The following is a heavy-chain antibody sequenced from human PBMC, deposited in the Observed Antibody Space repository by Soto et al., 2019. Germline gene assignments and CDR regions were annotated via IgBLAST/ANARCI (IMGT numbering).Heavy chain of an antibody. Sequence: GASVKVSGKASGDTFTSYYMHWVRQAPGQGLEWMGIINPSGGSTSYAQKFQGRVTMTRDTSTSTVYMELSSLTSEDTAVYYCARGDVRWPNAFDIWGQGTIVTVSS. J-gene: IGHJ3*02. CDR1: GDTFTSYY. D-gene: IGHD4-17*01. V-gene: IGHV1-46*01. CDR3: ARGDVRWPNAFDI. CDR2: INPSGGST.